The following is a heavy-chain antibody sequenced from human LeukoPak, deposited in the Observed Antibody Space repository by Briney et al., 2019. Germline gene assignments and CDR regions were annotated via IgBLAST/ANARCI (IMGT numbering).Heavy chain of an antibody. Sequence: LTGGSLRLSCALPRVTLSDLLMDWVRQVPARVPVWVSGINNDGSRTVYACSVKGRFTISRDNAKQTVYLQMTSLRAEDTAVYYCTTAFEYWGRGTLVTVSS. CDR1: RVTLSDLL. J-gene: IGHJ4*02. V-gene: IGHV3-74*01. CDR3: TTAFEY. CDR2: INNDGSRT.